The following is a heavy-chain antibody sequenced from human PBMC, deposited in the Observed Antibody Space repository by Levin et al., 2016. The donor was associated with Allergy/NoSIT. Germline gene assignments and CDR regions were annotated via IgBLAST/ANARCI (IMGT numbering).Heavy chain of an antibody. J-gene: IGHJ6*02. V-gene: IGHV4-59*02. D-gene: IGHD3-10*01. CDR1: GASVSIHY. Sequence: SETLSLTCSVSGASVSIHYGTWIRQSPGKGLEWIGYISNTGSVRYNPSLQSRVTISGDRLENEFSLKLTSVTTTDTAVYYCATTPANYYHYYFGLEVWGQGTTVTVSS. CDR3: ATTPANYYHYYFGLEV. CDR2: ISNTGSV.